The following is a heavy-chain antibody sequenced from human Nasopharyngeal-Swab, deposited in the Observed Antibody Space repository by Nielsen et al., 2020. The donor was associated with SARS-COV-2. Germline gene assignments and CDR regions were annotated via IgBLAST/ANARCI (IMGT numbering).Heavy chain of an antibody. Sequence: SGPTLEKPTQTLTLTCTFSGFSLSNSGMCVSWIRQPPGKALEWLALIDWEDDKYYTTSLKTRLTIYKDTSKNQVVLTMTNMDPVDTATYYCARTLRSGSDYTPWFDPWGQGALVTVSS. CDR3: ARTLRSGSDYTPWFDP. V-gene: IGHV2-70*01. J-gene: IGHJ5*02. CDR2: IDWEDDK. CDR1: GFSLSNSGMC. D-gene: IGHD3-10*02.